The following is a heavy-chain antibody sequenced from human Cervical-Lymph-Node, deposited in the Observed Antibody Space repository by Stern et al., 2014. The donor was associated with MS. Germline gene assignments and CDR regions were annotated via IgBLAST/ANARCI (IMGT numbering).Heavy chain of an antibody. V-gene: IGHV1-69*12. D-gene: IGHD6-13*01. CDR2: VFPVFGTP. Sequence: QDQLVESGAAVTKPGASVKVSCKASGGTFSKFPSSWVRQAPGQGLEWMGGVFPVFGTPTDAQECSGRVTITADVSTSTVYMELSSLRSDDTAVYYCALSSETSDRWYSLGYDLWGQGTLVTVSS. CDR1: GGTFSKFP. CDR3: ALSSETSDRWYSLGYDL. J-gene: IGHJ5*02.